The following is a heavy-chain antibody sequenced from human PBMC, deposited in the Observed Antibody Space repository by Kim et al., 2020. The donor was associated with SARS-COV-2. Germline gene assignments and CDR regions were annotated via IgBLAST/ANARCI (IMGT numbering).Heavy chain of an antibody. D-gene: IGHD1-26*01. J-gene: IGHJ4*02. CDR3: TKYSGRNPFDY. V-gene: IGHV1-46*01. CDR2: T. Sequence: TNYAQKVQGRVHMTRATSTSTVYMELGSLRSEETAVYYCTKYSGRNPFDYWGQGTLVTVSS.